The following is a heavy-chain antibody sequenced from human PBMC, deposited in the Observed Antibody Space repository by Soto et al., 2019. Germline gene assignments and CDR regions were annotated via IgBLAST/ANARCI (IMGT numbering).Heavy chain of an antibody. CDR2: INHSGST. D-gene: IGHD4-17*01. J-gene: IGHJ4*02. CDR3: ASTFTVTTQYYFDY. CDR1: GGSFSCYY. Sequence: LSLTCAVYGGSFSCYYWSWIRQPPGKGLEWIGEINHSGSTNYNPSLKSRVTISVDTSKNQFSLKLSSVTAADTAVYYCASTFTVTTQYYFDYWGQGTLGTVSA. V-gene: IGHV4-34*01.